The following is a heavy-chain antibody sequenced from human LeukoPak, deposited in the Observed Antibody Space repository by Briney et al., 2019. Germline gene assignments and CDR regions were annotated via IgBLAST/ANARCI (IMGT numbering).Heavy chain of an antibody. Sequence: ASVKVSCKASGYTFTNYDINWVRQTTGQGLQWIGWMNPNSGDSGYAQKFQGRVTMTRNTSISTAYMELSSLRSEDTAVYYCARARRNIVVVTAIYYFDYWGQGTLVTVSS. CDR3: ARARRNIVVVTAIYYFDY. D-gene: IGHD2-21*02. CDR2: MNPNSGDS. J-gene: IGHJ4*02. CDR1: GYTFTNYD. V-gene: IGHV1-8*02.